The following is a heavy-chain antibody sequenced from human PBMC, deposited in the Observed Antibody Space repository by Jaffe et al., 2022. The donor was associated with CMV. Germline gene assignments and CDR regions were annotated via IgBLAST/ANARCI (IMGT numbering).Heavy chain of an antibody. CDR2: SFSSGFT. CDR1: GFTVSSSS. D-gene: IGHD2-2*02. J-gene: IGHJ6*02. V-gene: IGHV3-53*01. CDR3: ARDTTGLSTGYYTAMAV. Sequence: EVQLVESGGGLIQPGGSLRLSCAASGFTVSSSSMSWVRQAPGKGLERISLSFSSGFTYYAGSVKGRFTISRDNSQNTLFLQMSSLRVEDTAVYYCARDTTGLSTGYYTAMAVWGQGTTVTVSS.